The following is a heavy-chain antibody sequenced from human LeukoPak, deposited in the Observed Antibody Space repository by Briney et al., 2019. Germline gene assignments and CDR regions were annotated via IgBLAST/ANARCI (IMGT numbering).Heavy chain of an antibody. CDR1: GFTFSSYW. CDR3: AREVLLYDFWSGYFFDY. Sequence: GGSLRLSRAASGFTFSSYWMHWVRQAPGKGLVWVSRINSDGSSTSYADSVKGRFTISRDNAKNTLYLQMNSLRAEDTAVYYCAREVLLYDFWSGYFFDYWGQGTLVTVSS. J-gene: IGHJ4*02. V-gene: IGHV3-74*01. D-gene: IGHD3-3*01. CDR2: INSDGSST.